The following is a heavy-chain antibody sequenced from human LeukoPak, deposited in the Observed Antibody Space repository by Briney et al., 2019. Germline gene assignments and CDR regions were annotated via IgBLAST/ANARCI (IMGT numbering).Heavy chain of an antibody. CDR1: GFTFSSYW. D-gene: IGHD2-15*01. CDR3: AKEWWPRGPDY. V-gene: IGHV3-7*01. J-gene: IGHJ4*02. Sequence: PGGSLRLSCAASGFTFSSYWMSWVRQAPGKGLEWVANIKQDGSEKNYVDSVKGRFTISRDNAKNSLYLQMNSLRAEDTAVYYCAKEWWPRGPDYWGQGTLVTVSS. CDR2: IKQDGSEK.